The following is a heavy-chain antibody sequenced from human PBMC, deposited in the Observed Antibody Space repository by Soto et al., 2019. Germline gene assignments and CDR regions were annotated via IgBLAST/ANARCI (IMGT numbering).Heavy chain of an antibody. V-gene: IGHV3-15*01. CDR3: TTDRAIKYYDFWSGYFRGMDV. CDR2: IKSKTDGGTT. Sequence: GGSLRLSCAASGFTFSNAWMSWVRQAPGKGLEWVGRIKSKTDGGTTDYAAPVKGRFTISRDDSKNTLYLQMNSLKTEDTAVYYSTTDRAIKYYDFWSGYFRGMDVWGQGTTVTVSS. J-gene: IGHJ6*02. D-gene: IGHD3-3*01. CDR1: GFTFSNAW.